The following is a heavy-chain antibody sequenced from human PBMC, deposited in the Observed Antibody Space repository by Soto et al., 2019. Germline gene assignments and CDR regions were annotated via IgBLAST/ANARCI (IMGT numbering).Heavy chain of an antibody. CDR3: AKGILSATFAPYAMDV. CDR1: GFPFNNYA. J-gene: IGHJ6*02. Sequence: QVQLVESGGGVVQSGTSLRLSCAASGFPFNNYAMHWVRQRPGKGLDWVAVISYDGSNSYYSDSVKGRFTVSRDRSKNTLSLQMNSLRVEDTAVYYCAKGILSATFAPYAMDVWGQGTTVTVSS. V-gene: IGHV3-30*18. CDR2: ISYDGSNS. D-gene: IGHD3-16*01.